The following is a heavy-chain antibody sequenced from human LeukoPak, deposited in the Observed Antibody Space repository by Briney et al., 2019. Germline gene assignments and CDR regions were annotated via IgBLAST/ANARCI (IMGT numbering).Heavy chain of an antibody. Sequence: GGSLRLSCAASGFTFSSYEMNWVRQAPGKGLEWVSYISSSGSTIYYADSVKGRFTISRDNAKNSLYLQMSSLRAEDTAVYYCARDRLDGCSSTSCYSDWGQGTLVPVSS. V-gene: IGHV3-48*03. D-gene: IGHD2-2*01. CDR2: ISSSGSTI. CDR1: GFTFSSYE. J-gene: IGHJ4*02. CDR3: ARDRLDGCSSTSCYSD.